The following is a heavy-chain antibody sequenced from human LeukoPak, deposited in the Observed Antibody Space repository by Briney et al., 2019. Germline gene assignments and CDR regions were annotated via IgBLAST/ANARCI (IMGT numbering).Heavy chain of an antibody. D-gene: IGHD1-26*01. J-gene: IGHJ4*02. CDR1: GFTFSGSW. CDR2: IKQDGYEK. V-gene: IGHV3-7*01. CDR3: ARDKIVGPTTLDY. Sequence: GGSLRLSCAASGFTFSGSWMSWVRQTPEKGLEWVANIKQDGYEKYYVDSVKGRFTISRDNAKNSLYLQMNSLGADDTAIYYCARDKIVGPTTLDYWGQGTLVTVSS.